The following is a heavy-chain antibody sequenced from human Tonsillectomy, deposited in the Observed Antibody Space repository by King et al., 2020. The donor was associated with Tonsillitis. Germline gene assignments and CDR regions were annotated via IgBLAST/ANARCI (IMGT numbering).Heavy chain of an antibody. CDR3: AGRRSGYGRPVPFDI. CDR2: IYPSDSDT. CDR1: GYSFTSYC. D-gene: IGHD3-22*01. V-gene: IGHV5-51*03. J-gene: IGHJ3*02. Sequence: VQLVESGAEVKKPGESLKISCKASGYSFTSYCIGWVRQMPGKGLEWMGIIYPSDSDTRYNPSFQGQVTMSADKSISTAYLQWSSLKASYTAMYYCAGRRSGYGRPVPFDIWGQGTMVTVPS.